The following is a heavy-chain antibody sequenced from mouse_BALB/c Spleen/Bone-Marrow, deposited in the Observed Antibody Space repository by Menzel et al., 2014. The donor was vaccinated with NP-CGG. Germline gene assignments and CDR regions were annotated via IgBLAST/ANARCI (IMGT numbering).Heavy chain of an antibody. CDR2: ISSGGSYT. CDR1: GFTFSSCA. Sequence: EVQLVESGGGLVKPGGSLKLSCAASGFTFSSCAMSWVRQTPEKRLEWVATISSGGSYTYCLDSVKGRFTISRDNAKNTLYLQMSSPRSKDTAMYYCARAGRYDGNFDYWGQGTTLTVSS. CDR3: ARAGRYDGNFDY. V-gene: IGHV5-9-3*01. D-gene: IGHD2-14*01. J-gene: IGHJ2*01.